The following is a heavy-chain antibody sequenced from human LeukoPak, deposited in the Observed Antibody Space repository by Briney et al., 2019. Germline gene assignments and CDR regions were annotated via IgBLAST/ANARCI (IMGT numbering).Heavy chain of an antibody. V-gene: IGHV4-4*07. J-gene: IGHJ3*02. CDR2: MYTSGST. D-gene: IGHD3-10*01. CDR1: GGSISSYY. CDR3: AGGSGGRAFDI. Sequence: KASETLSLTCTVSGGSISSYYWSWIRQPAGKGLEWIGRMYTSGSTTYNPSLKSRVTMSVDTSKSQFSLKLSSVTAADTAVYYCAGGSGGRAFDIWGQGTMVTVSS.